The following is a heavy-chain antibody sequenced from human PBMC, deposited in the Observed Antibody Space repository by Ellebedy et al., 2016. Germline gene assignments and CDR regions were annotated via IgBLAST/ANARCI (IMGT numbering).Heavy chain of an antibody. CDR3: ARTFDPPSVDHYYYNMDL. CDR2: ISAYNANT. J-gene: IGHJ6*03. CDR1: GYTFASYG. Sequence: ASVKVSXXTSGYTFASYGISWVRQAPGQGLEWMGWISAYNANTNYAQKFQGRVSMNTDTSTSTAYMQLRSLRSDDTAVYFCARTFDPPSVDHYYYNMDLWGRGTTVTVSS. V-gene: IGHV1-18*01. D-gene: IGHD3-9*01.